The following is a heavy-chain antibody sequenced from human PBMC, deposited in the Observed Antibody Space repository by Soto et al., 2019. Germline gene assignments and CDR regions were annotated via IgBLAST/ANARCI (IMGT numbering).Heavy chain of an antibody. CDR2: ISSSSSYI. V-gene: IGHV3-21*01. CDR1: GFTFSSYS. Sequence: PGGSLRLSCAASGFTFSSYSMNWVRQAPGKGLEWVSSISSSSSYIYYADSVKGRFTISRDNAKNSLYLQMNSLRAEDTAVYYCARASRAVNDYYYGMDVWGQGTTVTVSS. D-gene: IGHD4-17*01. J-gene: IGHJ6*02. CDR3: ARASRAVNDYYYGMDV.